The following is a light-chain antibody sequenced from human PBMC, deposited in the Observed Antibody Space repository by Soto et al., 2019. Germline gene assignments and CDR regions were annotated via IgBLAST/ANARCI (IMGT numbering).Light chain of an antibody. CDR2: KND. V-gene: IGLV6-57*04. Sequence: NFMLTQSHSVSESPGKTVTISCTRSGGSVAGNHVQWYQQRPGSAPTTVIYKNDQRPSGVPDRFSGSIDSSSNSASLTISGLKTEDEADFYCQSYDSNSVVFGGGTKLTVL. CDR1: GGSVAGNH. J-gene: IGLJ2*01. CDR3: QSYDSNSVV.